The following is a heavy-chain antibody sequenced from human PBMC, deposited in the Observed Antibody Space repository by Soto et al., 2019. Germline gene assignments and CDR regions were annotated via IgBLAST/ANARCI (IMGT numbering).Heavy chain of an antibody. CDR3: ARHEPRIAAAGTRGRGAFDI. CDR1: GGSISSSSFY. D-gene: IGHD6-13*01. V-gene: IGHV4-39*01. CDR2: IYYSGST. Sequence: SETLSLTCTVSGGSISSSSFYWGWIRQPPGKGLEWIGSIYYSGSTYYNPSLKSRVTISVDTSKNQFSLKLSSVTAADTAVYYCARHEPRIAAAGTRGRGAFDIWGQGTMVTVSS. J-gene: IGHJ3*02.